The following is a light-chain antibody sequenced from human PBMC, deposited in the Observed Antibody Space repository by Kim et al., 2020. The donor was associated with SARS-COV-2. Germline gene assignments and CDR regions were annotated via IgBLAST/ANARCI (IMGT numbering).Light chain of an antibody. Sequence: QSALTQPASVSGSPGQSITISCTGTSSDIGGYNYVSWYQQYPGKAPKLMIYDVSKRPSGVSNRFSGPKSGNTASLTISGLQAEDEADYYCSSYTSSSTYVFGAGTKVTVL. CDR2: DVS. V-gene: IGLV2-14*03. CDR3: SSYTSSSTYV. CDR1: SSDIGGYNY. J-gene: IGLJ1*01.